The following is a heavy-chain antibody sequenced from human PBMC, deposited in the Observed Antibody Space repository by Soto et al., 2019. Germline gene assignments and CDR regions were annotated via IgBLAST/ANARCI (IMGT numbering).Heavy chain of an antibody. D-gene: IGHD2-15*01. CDR2: ISSSSSYI. CDR1: GFTFSSYS. J-gene: IGHJ6*02. CDR3: ARHNGSPREMYCSGGSCRNNYYYYYGMDV. V-gene: IGHV3-21*01. Sequence: GGSLRLSCAASGFTFSSYSMNWVRQAPGKGLEWVSSISSSSSYIYYADSVKGRFTISRDNAKNSLYLQMNSLRAEDTAVYYCARHNGSPREMYCSGGSCRNNYYYYYGMDVWGQGTTVTVSS.